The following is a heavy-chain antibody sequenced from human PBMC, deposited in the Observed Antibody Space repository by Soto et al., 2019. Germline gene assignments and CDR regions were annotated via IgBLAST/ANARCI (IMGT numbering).Heavy chain of an antibody. D-gene: IGHD2-8*01. Sequence: SETLSLTCTVSGGSISSYYWSWIRQPPGKGLEWIGYIYYSGSTNYNPSLKSRVTISVDTSKNQFSLKLSSVTAADTAVYYCARDGTYGHFDYWGQGTLVTVSS. V-gene: IGHV4-59*01. CDR3: ARDGTYGHFDY. J-gene: IGHJ4*02. CDR2: IYYSGST. CDR1: GGSISSYY.